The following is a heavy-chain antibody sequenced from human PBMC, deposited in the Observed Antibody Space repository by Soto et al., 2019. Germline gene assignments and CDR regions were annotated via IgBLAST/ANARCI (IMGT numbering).Heavy chain of an antibody. V-gene: IGHV4-34*01. CDR3: ARGGIFEYSTNRPLDY. CDR1: GGSFIGYY. J-gene: IGHJ4*02. D-gene: IGHD6-6*01. Sequence: SETLSLTCAVYGGSFIGYYWSWIRQPPGKGLEWIGEINHSGSTNYNPSLKSRATISVDTSKNQFSLKLSSVTAADTAVYYCARGGIFEYSTNRPLDYWGQGTLVTVSS. CDR2: INHSGST.